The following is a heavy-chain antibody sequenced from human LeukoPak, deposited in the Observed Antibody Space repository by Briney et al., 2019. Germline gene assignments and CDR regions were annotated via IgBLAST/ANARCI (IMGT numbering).Heavy chain of an antibody. CDR3: ARHTYYYDSSPDAFDI. Sequence: SETLSLTCTVSGGSISSSSYYWGWIRQPPGKGLEWIGSIYYSGSTYYNPSLKSRVTISVDTSKNQFSLKLSSVTAADTAVYYCARHTYYYDSSPDAFDIWGQGTMVTISS. V-gene: IGHV4-39*01. D-gene: IGHD3-22*01. J-gene: IGHJ3*02. CDR2: IYYSGST. CDR1: GGSISSSSYY.